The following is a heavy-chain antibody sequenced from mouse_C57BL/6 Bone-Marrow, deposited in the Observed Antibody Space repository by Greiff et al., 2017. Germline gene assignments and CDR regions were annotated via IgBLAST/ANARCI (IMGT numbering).Heavy chain of an antibody. Sequence: EVKLMESGGDLVKPGGSLKLSCAASGFTFSGYGMSWVRQTPDKRLEWVATISSGGSYTYYPDSVKGRFTISRDKAKNTLSLQMSSMKSEDTAMYYCARLDRGYAMDYWGQGTSVTVSS. J-gene: IGHJ4*01. D-gene: IGHD3-2*01. CDR1: GFTFSGYG. CDR3: ARLDRGYAMDY. CDR2: ISSGGSYT. V-gene: IGHV5-6*01.